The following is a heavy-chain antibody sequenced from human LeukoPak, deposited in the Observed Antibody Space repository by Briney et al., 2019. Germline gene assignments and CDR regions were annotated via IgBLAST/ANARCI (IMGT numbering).Heavy chain of an antibody. Sequence: PSETLSLTCTVPGDSINNYYWGWIRQPPGKGLEWLGHVFDSGSTNNNPSLKSRVTISVDTSRNQFSLRLTSVTAADTAMYFCARVRGLGLFDYWGRGILVSVSS. V-gene: IGHV4-59*01. CDR2: VFDSGST. D-gene: IGHD3-10*01. CDR3: ARVRGLGLFDY. J-gene: IGHJ4*02. CDR1: GDSINNYY.